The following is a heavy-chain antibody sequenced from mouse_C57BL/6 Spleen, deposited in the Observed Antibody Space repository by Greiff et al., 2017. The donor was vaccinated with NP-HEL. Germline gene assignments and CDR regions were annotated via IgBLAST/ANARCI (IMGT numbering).Heavy chain of an antibody. Sequence: QVQLQQPGAELVRPGSSVKLSCKASGYTFTSYWMHWVKQRPIQGLEWIGNIDPSDSETHYNQKFKDKATLTVDKSSSTAYMQLSSLTSEDSAVYYCALETRIYYEYGWFAYWGQGTLVTVSA. CDR1: GYTFTSYW. J-gene: IGHJ3*01. CDR2: IDPSDSET. D-gene: IGHD2-4*01. CDR3: ALETRIYYEYGWFAY. V-gene: IGHV1-52*01.